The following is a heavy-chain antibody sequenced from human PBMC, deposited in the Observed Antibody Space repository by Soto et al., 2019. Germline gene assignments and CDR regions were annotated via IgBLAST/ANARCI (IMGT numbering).Heavy chain of an antibody. Sequence: GGSLRLSCAASGFTFDDYAMHWVRQAPGKGLEWVSGISWNSGSIGYADSVKGRFTISRDNAKNSLYLQMNSLRAEDTALYYCAKDIGCSSGPQTRFDYWGQGTLVTVSS. CDR3: AKDIGCSSGPQTRFDY. CDR2: ISWNSGSI. CDR1: GFTFDDYA. J-gene: IGHJ4*02. D-gene: IGHD6-19*01. V-gene: IGHV3-9*01.